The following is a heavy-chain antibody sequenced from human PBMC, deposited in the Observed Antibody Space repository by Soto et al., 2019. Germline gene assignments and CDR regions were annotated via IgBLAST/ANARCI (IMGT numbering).Heavy chain of an antibody. D-gene: IGHD3-9*01. J-gene: IGHJ4*02. CDR3: AKDLTVQPTYFDWLRDF. CDR2: ISYDGSNK. Sequence: QVQLVESGGGVVQPGRSLRLSCAAAGFTFSNYAMHWVRQAPGKGLEWVAVISYDGSNKFYTDSVKGRFTISRDNSKNTLDLQMNSLRVEDTAVYYCAKDLTVQPTYFDWLRDFWGQGTLVTVSA. V-gene: IGHV3-30*18. CDR1: GFTFSNYA.